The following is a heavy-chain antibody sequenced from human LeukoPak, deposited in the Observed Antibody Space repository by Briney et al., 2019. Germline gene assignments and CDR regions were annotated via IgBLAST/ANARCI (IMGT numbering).Heavy chain of an antibody. V-gene: IGHV3-64D*06. J-gene: IGHJ4*02. CDR1: GFTFSIYA. CDR2: ISSNGGST. CDR3: VKGPPYCSGGSCYSGY. Sequence: GGSLRLSCSASGFTFSIYAMHWVRQAPGKGLEYVSAISSNGGSTYYADSVKGRFTISRDNSKNTLYLQMSSLRAEDTAVYYCVKGPPYCSGGSCYSGYWGQGTLVTVSS. D-gene: IGHD2-15*01.